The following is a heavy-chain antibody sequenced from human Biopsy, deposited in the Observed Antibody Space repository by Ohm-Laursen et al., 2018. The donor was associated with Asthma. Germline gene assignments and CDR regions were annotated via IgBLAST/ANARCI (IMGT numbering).Heavy chain of an antibody. CDR3: AISFRSWSPDLAEHYEL. CDR2: IKHDRSEK. CDR1: VFTFGVYC. Sequence: SLRLSCTASVFTFGVYCVSWVRQGPGQRLERVANIKHDRSEKNHVDSLKGRFTISRVNAKNSLYLQMYSLSAEDAAVYYCAISFRSWSPDLAEHYELWGQGTLVTVSS. V-gene: IGHV3-7*01. J-gene: IGHJ1*01. D-gene: IGHD3-3*01.